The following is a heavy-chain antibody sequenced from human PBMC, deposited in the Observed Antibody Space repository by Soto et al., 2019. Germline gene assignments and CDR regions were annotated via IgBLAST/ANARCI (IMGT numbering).Heavy chain of an antibody. CDR1: GCTFTRYY. Sequence: ASVKVSCKASGCTFTRYYMHWVRQAPGQGLEGMGIIYHRGCSTSTAHKFQGRVTMTRDTYTSTVYMELSSLRAEATAVYDCARDPREAAAGTYYYDMDVWGKGTTVTVSS. CDR2: IYHRGCST. V-gene: IGHV1-46*01. J-gene: IGHJ6*03. D-gene: IGHD6-13*01. CDR3: ARDPREAAAGTYYYDMDV.